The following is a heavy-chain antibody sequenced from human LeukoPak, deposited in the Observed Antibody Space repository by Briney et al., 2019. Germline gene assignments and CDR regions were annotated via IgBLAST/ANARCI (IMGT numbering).Heavy chain of an antibody. J-gene: IGHJ4*02. CDR3: ARDRPDEYSSGWYDY. D-gene: IGHD6-19*01. CDR2: IRYDGSNK. V-gene: IGHV3-30*02. Sequence: GGSLRLSCAASGFTFSSYGMHWVRQAPGKGLEWVAFIRYDGSNKYYADSVKGRFTISRDNSKNTLYLQMNSLRVEDTAVYYCARDRPDEYSSGWYDYWGQGTLVTVSS. CDR1: GFTFSSYG.